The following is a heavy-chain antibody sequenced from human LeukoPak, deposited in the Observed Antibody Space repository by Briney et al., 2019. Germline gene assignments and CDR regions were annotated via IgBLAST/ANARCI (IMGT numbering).Heavy chain of an antibody. V-gene: IGHV3-33*01. CDR3: ARGQYGSGPQGPYYYGMDV. D-gene: IGHD3-10*01. Sequence: GGSLRLSCAASGFTFNNYGMHWVRQAPGKGLEGVAVIWYDGSNTYYADSVKGRFTISRDDSKNTLYLQMNSLRAEDTAVYYCARGQYGSGPQGPYYYGMDVWGQGTTVTVSS. CDR2: IWYDGSNT. CDR1: GFTFNNYG. J-gene: IGHJ6*02.